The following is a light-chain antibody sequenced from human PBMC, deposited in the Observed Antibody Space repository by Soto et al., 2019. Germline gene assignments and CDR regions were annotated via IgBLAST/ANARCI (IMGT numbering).Light chain of an antibody. CDR1: SSNIGSNY. CDR3: AAWDDSLSGWV. J-gene: IGLJ3*02. CDR2: RNN. Sequence: QSAPTQPPSASGTPGQRVTISCSGSSSNIGSNYVYWYQQLPGTAPKLLIYRNNQRPSGVPDRFSGSKSGTSASLAISGLRSEDEADYYCAAWDDSLSGWVFGGGTKLTVL. V-gene: IGLV1-47*01.